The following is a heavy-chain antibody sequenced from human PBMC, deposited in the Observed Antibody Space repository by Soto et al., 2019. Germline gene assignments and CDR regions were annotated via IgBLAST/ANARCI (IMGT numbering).Heavy chain of an antibody. Sequence: GGSLRLSCRGSGFSFRSYWMHWVRQAPGKGLVWFSRIKHEGRITNYADSVKRRLPISRDTDNHTVSLQINSLGAEDTALYYCVREPWGFSGTWYDHWGQGTLVPVSS. CDR1: GFSFRSYW. CDR3: VREPWGFSGTWYDH. V-gene: IGHV3-74*01. CDR2: IKHEGRIT. D-gene: IGHD5-12*01. J-gene: IGHJ5*02.